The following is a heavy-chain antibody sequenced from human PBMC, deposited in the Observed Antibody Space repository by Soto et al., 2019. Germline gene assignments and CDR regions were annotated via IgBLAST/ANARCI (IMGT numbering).Heavy chain of an antibody. V-gene: IGHV3-23*01. Sequence: GGSLRLSCAASGFTFSSYAMNWVRQAPGKGLEWVSTISVSGGSTYYADSVKGRFTISRDNSKNTLYLQLNSLRAEDTAVYFCAKGFRDIATGGRSLDYWGQGTLVTVSS. CDR2: ISVSGGST. CDR1: GFTFSSYA. D-gene: IGHD6-13*01. J-gene: IGHJ4*02. CDR3: AKGFRDIATGGRSLDY.